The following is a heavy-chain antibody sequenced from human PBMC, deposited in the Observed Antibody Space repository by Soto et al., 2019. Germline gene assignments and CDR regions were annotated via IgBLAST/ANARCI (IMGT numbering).Heavy chain of an antibody. CDR3: ASIFGRITIFGVVTMGYFDY. CDR1: VGSFSGHY. D-gene: IGHD3-3*01. V-gene: IGHV4-34*01. J-gene: IGHJ4*02. CDR2: INHSGST. Sequence: PETLSPTCAVYVGSFSGHYWSLSRHPPGKWREWIGEINHSGSTNYNPSLKSRVTISVDTSKNQFSLKLSSVTAADTAVYYCASIFGRITIFGVVTMGYFDYWGQGTLVTVSS.